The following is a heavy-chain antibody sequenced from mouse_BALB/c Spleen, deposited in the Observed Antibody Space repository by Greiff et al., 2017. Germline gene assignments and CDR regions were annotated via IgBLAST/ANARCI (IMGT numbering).Heavy chain of an antibody. CDR1: GFTFSDYY. Sequence: EVKLVESGGGLVKPGGSLKLSCAASGFTFSDYYMYWVRQTPEKRLEWVATISDGGSYTYYPDSVKGRFTISRDNAKNNLYLQMSSLKSEDTAMYYCARGDVTRDYYAMDYWGQGTSVTVSS. V-gene: IGHV5-4*02. D-gene: IGHD2-12*01. CDR2: ISDGGSYT. J-gene: IGHJ4*01. CDR3: ARGDVTRDYYAMDY.